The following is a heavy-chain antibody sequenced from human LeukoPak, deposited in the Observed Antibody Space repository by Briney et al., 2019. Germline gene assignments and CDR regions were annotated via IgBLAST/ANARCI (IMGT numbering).Heavy chain of an antibody. CDR1: GGSISNSRYY. J-gene: IGHJ4*02. V-gene: IGHV4-39*07. CDR3: ARNYYGSGSLDY. Sequence: SETLSLTCTVSGGSISNSRYYWGWIRQPPGKGLECIGTIYYSGSTYYNPSLKSRVTISVDTSKNQFSLKLSSVTAADTAVYYCARNYYGSGSLDYWGQGTLVTVSS. D-gene: IGHD3-10*01. CDR2: IYYSGST.